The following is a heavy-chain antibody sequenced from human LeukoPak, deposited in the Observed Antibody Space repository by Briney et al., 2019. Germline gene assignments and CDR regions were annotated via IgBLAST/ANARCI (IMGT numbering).Heavy chain of an antibody. J-gene: IGHJ6*03. CDR3: TRALGRVRGGYYYYYMDV. Sequence: GGSLRLSCTASGFTFGDYAMSWVRQAPGKGLEWVGFIRSKAYGGTTEYAASVKGRFTISRDDSKSIAYLQMNSLKTEDTAVYYCTRALGRVRGGYYYYYMDVWGKGATVTISS. D-gene: IGHD3-10*01. CDR1: GFTFGDYA. CDR2: IRSKAYGGTT. V-gene: IGHV3-49*04.